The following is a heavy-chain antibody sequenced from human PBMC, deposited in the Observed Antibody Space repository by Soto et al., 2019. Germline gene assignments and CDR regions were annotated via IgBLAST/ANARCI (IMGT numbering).Heavy chain of an antibody. CDR3: EKRARFYDYYRDV. CDR2: ISGSGGST. Sequence: GGSLRLSCAASGFTFSSYAMSWVRQAPGKGLEWVSAISGSGGSTYYADSVKGRFTISRDNSKNTLYLQMNSLRAEDTAIYYWEKRARFYDYYRDVWGKGTRVTFPS. J-gene: IGHJ6*03. V-gene: IGHV3-23*01. CDR1: GFTFSSYA.